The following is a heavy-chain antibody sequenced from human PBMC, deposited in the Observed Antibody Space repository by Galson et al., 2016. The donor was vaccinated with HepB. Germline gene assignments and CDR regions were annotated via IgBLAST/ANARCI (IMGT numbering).Heavy chain of an antibody. CDR2: ISYDGSNK. CDR1: GLTFSSYG. J-gene: IGHJ4*02. D-gene: IGHD6-19*01. V-gene: IGHV3-30*18. Sequence: SCAGSGLTFSSYGMHWVRQAPGKGLEWVAAISYDGSNKYYADSVKGRFTISRDDSKNTLYLQINSLRVEDTAQYYCAKDGTYSSGWYPVDQWGRGTLATVSS. CDR3: AKDGTYSSGWYPVDQ.